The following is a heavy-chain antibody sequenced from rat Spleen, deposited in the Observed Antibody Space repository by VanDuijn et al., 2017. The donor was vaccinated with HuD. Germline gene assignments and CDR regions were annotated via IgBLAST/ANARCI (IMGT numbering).Heavy chain of an antibody. V-gene: IGHV5S13*01. D-gene: IGHD1-11*01. J-gene: IGHJ3*01. Sequence: EVQLVESGGGLMQPGRSLKLSCAASGFTFSNYDMAWVRQAPTKGLEWIASISTGADNTYYRDSVKGRFTVSRDDANNTHYLQMDSLRSEDTATYYCAIHGGLRNWFDSWGQGTLVTVSS. CDR3: AIHGGLRNWFDS. CDR1: GFTFSNYD. CDR2: ISTGADNT.